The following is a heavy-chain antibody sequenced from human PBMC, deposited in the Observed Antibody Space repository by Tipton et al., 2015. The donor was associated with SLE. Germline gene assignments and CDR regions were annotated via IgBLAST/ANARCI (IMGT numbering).Heavy chain of an antibody. CDR3: ARGTGHWDY. CDR1: GGPFSGYY. CDR2: IYHSGST. D-gene: IGHD3-10*01. Sequence: TLSLTCAVYGGPFSGYYWSWIRQPPGKGLEWIGSIYHSGSTYYNPSLKSRVTISVDTSKNQFSLKLSSVTAADTAVYYCARGTGHWDYWGQGTLVTVSS. J-gene: IGHJ4*01. V-gene: IGHV4-34*01.